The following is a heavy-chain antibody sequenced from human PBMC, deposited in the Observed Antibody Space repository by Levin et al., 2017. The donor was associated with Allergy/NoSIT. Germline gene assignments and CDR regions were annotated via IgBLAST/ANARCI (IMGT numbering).Heavy chain of an antibody. CDR1: GYTFRNYD. D-gene: IGHD2-2*01. Sequence: GESLKISCKASGYTFRNYDINWVRQATGQGLQGLEYMGWINPNSGHTAYAQKFQGRITMTRDSSISTVYMELSSLKSEDTAVYYCARVEVSQLNARNWFDPWGQGTLVTVSS. CDR2: INPNSGHT. CDR3: ARVEVSQLNARNWFDP. V-gene: IGHV1-8*01. J-gene: IGHJ5*02.